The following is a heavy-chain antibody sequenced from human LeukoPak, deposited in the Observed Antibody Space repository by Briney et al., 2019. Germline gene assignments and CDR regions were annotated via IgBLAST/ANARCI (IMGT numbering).Heavy chain of an antibody. Sequence: ASVKVSCKASGHTFTSYDINWVRQATGQGLEWMGWMNPNSGNTGYVQKFQGRVTITRNTSISTAYMELSSLRSEDTAVYYCARVITGTTFYWFDPWGQGTLVTVSS. D-gene: IGHD1-7*01. J-gene: IGHJ5*02. CDR1: GHTFTSYD. CDR2: MNPNSGNT. V-gene: IGHV1-8*03. CDR3: ARVITGTTFYWFDP.